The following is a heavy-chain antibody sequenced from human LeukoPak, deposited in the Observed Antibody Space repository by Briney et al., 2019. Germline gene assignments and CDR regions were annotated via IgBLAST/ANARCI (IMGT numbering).Heavy chain of an antibody. V-gene: IGHV4-34*01. Sequence: SETLSLTCAVYGGSFSGYYWSWFRQPPGKGLEWIGEINHSGSTNYNPSLKSRVTISVDTSKNQFSLKLSSVTAADTAVYYCARAGAAVAGRLFDYWGQGTLVTVSS. CDR3: ARAGAAVAGRLFDY. D-gene: IGHD6-19*01. CDR1: GGSFSGYY. CDR2: INHSGST. J-gene: IGHJ4*02.